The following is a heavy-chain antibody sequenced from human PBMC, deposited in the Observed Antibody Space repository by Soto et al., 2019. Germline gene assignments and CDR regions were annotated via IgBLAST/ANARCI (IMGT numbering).Heavy chain of an antibody. CDR3: ATATIIALARKET. CDR1: GDTVTKYG. Sequence: QVQLVQSGGEVKKPGASVKVSCKASGDTVTKYGISWVRQAPGQGLEWLGWISFYNGHTNYALKFQDRITFTTDTSTSTTSMELRSLTSYDSAVSSSATATIIALARKETWSHCTLVTVSS. V-gene: IGHV1-18*01. CDR2: ISFYNGHT. D-gene: IGHD1-7*01. J-gene: IGHJ1*01.